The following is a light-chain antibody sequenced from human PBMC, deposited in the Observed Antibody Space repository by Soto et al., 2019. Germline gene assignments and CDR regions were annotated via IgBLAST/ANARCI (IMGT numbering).Light chain of an antibody. CDR1: QSVGSH. Sequence: EVVLTQSPATLSLSPGERATLSCRASQSVGSHLTWYQQKPGQAPRLLIYDAFNRATGIPARFSGSGSGTDFTLPISSLEPEDFAVYYCQQRTNWRLTFGGGTKVQIK. CDR3: QQRTNWRLT. V-gene: IGKV3-11*01. CDR2: DAF. J-gene: IGKJ4*01.